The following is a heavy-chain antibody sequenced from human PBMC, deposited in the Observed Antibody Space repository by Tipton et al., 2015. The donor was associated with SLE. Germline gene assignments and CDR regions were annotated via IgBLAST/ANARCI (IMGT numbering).Heavy chain of an antibody. CDR2: IYYGGST. D-gene: IGHD3-3*01. J-gene: IGHJ4*02. Sequence: TLSLTCAVSGGSISSGGYSWSWIRQPPGKGLEWIGYIYYGGSTNYKPTLKSRVTISVDTSKNQFSLKLNSVTAADTAMYFCARSPGRLRSMDYWGQGTLVTVSS. CDR1: GGSISSGGYS. CDR3: ARSPGRLRSMDY. V-gene: IGHV4-61*08.